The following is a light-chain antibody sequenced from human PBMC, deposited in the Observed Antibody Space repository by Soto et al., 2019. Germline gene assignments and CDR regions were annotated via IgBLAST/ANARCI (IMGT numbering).Light chain of an antibody. CDR1: NIGSKS. V-gene: IGLV3-21*04. J-gene: IGLJ2*01. CDR2: YDS. CDR3: QVWDSSSDHDVV. Sequence: SYELTQPPSVSGAPGKTARITCGGNNIGSKSVHWYQQKPGQAPVLVIYYDSDRPSGIPERFSGSNSGNTASLTISRVEAGDEADYYCQVWDSSSDHDVVFGGGTELTVL.